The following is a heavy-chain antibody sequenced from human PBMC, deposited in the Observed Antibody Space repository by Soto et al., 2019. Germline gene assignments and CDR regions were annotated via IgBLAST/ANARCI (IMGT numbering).Heavy chain of an antibody. CDR1: GFTFSSHW. J-gene: IGHJ4*02. D-gene: IGHD6-13*01. CDR2: IKQDGSEK. Sequence: GGSLRLSCAASGFTFSSHWMSWVRQAPGKGLEWVANIKQDGSEKYYVDSVKGRFTISRDNAKNSLNLQMNSLRAEDTAVYYCASATAGGFDFWGQGTPVTVSS. CDR3: ASATAGGFDF. V-gene: IGHV3-7*01.